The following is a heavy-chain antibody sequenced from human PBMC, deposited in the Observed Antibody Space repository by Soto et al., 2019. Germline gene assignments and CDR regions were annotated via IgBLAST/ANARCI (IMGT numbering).Heavy chain of an antibody. D-gene: IGHD5-18*01. J-gene: IGHJ4*02. CDR2: IYPGDSDT. V-gene: IGHV5-51*01. CDR1: GYTFTRYW. CDR3: VRHYTAMVHTFEY. Sequence: GESLTISCKGSGYTFTRYWIGWLRQMPGKGLEWMGIIYPGDSDTRYSPSFQGQVTISADKSISTAYLQWSSLRASDTAMYYWVRHYTAMVHTFEYWGQGTLVTVAS.